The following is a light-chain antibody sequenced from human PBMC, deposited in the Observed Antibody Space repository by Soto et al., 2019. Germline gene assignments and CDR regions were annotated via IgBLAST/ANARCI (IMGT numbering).Light chain of an antibody. V-gene: IGKV3-15*01. CDR1: QSVSRD. CDR2: GAS. Sequence: EIVLTQSPATVSVSPGERATLSCRASQSVSRDLAWYQQKPGQAPRLLIYGASTRAPSIPARFSGSGSGTDFTLTISSLQSEDFAVYYCQQYDKWPTWTFGQGTKVDIK. J-gene: IGKJ1*01. CDR3: QQYDKWPTWT.